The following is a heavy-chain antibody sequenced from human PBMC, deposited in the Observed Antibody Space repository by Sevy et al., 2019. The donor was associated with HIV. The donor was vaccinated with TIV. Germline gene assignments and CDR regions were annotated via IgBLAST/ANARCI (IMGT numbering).Heavy chain of an antibody. CDR2: ISPSAKTT. CDR1: GFTFSNYA. J-gene: IGHJ5*02. CDR3: AGGKYWFDP. V-gene: IGHV3-11*04. Sequence: GGSLRLSCAASGFTFSNYAMSWVRQAPGKGLEWVAHISPSAKTTNYADSVEGRFTISRDNTKKSLYLQMNSLRAEDTAVYYCAGGKYWFDPWGQGTLVTVSS.